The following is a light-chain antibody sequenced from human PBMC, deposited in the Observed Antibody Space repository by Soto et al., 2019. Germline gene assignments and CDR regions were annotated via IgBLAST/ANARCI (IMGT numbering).Light chain of an antibody. CDR2: ATS. Sequence: DIQMTQSPSSLSASVGDRVSITCRASQSISTYLNWYQQKPGKAPILLIYATSTLQSGVPSGFSGSGSETDFTLTISSLQPEDSATYYCQQSYSFPFTFGPGTKVEIK. CDR3: QQSYSFPFT. CDR1: QSISTY. J-gene: IGKJ3*01. V-gene: IGKV1-39*01.